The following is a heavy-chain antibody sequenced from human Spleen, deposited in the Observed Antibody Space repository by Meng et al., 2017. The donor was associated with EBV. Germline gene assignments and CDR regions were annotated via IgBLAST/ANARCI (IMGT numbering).Heavy chain of an antibody. Sequence: AGAGVVHACRLLMLSCAASGFTFRGYALQEARQAPGQWLEWVAVMSYDGNNEYNADSVQGRFTISRDNSKNTLYLQMNRLRAEDTAVYYCAKTEGQLAPHSYWGQGTLVTVSS. J-gene: IGHJ4*02. CDR3: AKTEGQLAPHSY. D-gene: IGHD6-6*01. CDR2: MSYDGNNE. CDR1: GFTFRGYA. V-gene: IGHV3-30-3*02.